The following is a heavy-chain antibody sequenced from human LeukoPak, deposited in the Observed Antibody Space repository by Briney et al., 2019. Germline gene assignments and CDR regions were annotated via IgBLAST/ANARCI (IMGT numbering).Heavy chain of an antibody. V-gene: IGHV3-9*01. D-gene: IGHD5-18*01. CDR2: ISWNSGSI. Sequence: GGSLRLSCAASGFTFDDYAMHWVRQAPGKGLEWVSGISWNSGSIGYADSVKGRFTISRDNSKNTLYLQMNSLRAEDTAVYYCARDSEDSYGYGWFDPWGQGTLVTVSS. CDR1: GFTFDDYA. J-gene: IGHJ5*02. CDR3: ARDSEDSYGYGWFDP.